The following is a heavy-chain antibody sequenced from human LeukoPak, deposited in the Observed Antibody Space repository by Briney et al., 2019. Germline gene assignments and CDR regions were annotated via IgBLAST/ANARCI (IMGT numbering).Heavy chain of an antibody. CDR1: GLTFSSYA. CDR3: AKEGDTSVGNYFDY. V-gene: IGHV3-23*01. CDR2: ISGSVVTA. D-gene: IGHD3-22*01. J-gene: IGHJ4*02. Sequence: GGSLRLSCAVSGLTFSSYAMNWVRQAPGKGLEWVSAISGSVVTAYYADSVQGRFTISRDNSKNTLYLQMNSLRAEDTAVYYCAKEGDTSVGNYFDYWGQGTLVTVSS.